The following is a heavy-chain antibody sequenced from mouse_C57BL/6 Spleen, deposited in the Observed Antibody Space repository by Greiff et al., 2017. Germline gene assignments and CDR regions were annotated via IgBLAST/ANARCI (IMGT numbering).Heavy chain of an antibody. V-gene: IGHV1-54*01. CDR2: INPGSGGT. CDR1: GYAFTNYL. Sequence: VQLQQSGAELVRPGTSVKVSCKASGYAFTNYLIEWVKQRPGQGLEWIGMINPGSGGTNYNEKFKGKATLTADKSSSTAYMQLSSLTSEDSAVYFCSRGSGTGYFDYWGQGTTLTVSS. J-gene: IGHJ2*01. CDR3: SRGSGTGYFDY. D-gene: IGHD4-1*01.